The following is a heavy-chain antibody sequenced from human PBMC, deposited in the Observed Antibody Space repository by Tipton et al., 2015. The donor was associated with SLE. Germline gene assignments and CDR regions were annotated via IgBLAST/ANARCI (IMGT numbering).Heavy chain of an antibody. CDR2: INHSGST. CDR3: ARGPTQSY. J-gene: IGHJ4*02. V-gene: IGHV4-34*01. Sequence: TLSLTCTVSGGSISSHYWSWIRQPPGKGLEWIGEINHSGSTNYNPSLKSRVTISVDTSKNQFSLKLSSVTAADTAVYYCARGPTQSYWGQGTLVTVSS. CDR1: GGSISSHY.